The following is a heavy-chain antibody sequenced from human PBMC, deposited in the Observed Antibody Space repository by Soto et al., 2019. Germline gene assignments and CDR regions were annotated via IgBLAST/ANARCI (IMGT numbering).Heavy chain of an antibody. D-gene: IGHD3-3*01. Sequence: QLHLVQSGAVVKKPGASVTVSCSASGYPVTAYYMHWVRQAPGRGLEWMGGINPATGAAKYTQTFQGGVTMPRDTPTSTVFMELSGWTSEDTAVFYWARGGGVGVAGSAAFEMWGQGTLVTVSS. CDR3: ARGGGVGVAGSAAFEM. CDR2: INPATGAA. J-gene: IGHJ3*02. V-gene: IGHV1-2*02. CDR1: GYPVTAYY.